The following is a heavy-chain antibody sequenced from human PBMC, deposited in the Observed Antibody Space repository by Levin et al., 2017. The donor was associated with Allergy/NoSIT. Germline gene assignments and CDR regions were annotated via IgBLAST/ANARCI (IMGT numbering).Heavy chain of an antibody. Sequence: GGSLRLSCAASGFTFSSYGMHWVRQAPGKGLEWVAVIWYDGSNKYYADSVKGRFTISRDNSKNTLYLQMNSLRAEDTAVYYCARDPDPRALWLRGGFDYWGQGTLVTVSS. J-gene: IGHJ4*02. V-gene: IGHV3-33*01. CDR1: GFTFSSYG. CDR3: ARDPDPRALWLRGGFDY. D-gene: IGHD5-18*01. CDR2: IWYDGSNK.